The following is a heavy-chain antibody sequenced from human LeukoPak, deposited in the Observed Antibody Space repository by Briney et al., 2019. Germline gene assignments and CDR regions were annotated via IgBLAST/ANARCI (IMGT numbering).Heavy chain of an antibody. J-gene: IGHJ4*02. CDR3: ARDTSSGWYGVDY. V-gene: IGHV1-2*02. CDR1: GYTLTRYY. D-gene: IGHD6-19*01. CDR2: NNPNSGGT. Sequence: ASVKVSCKASGYTLTRYYIHWVRQAPRQGLEWMGRNNPNSGGTNYTQKLQGRVTMARDTSISTGLMELSRLTSDDTAVYYCARDTSSGWYGVDYWGQGTMVAVSS.